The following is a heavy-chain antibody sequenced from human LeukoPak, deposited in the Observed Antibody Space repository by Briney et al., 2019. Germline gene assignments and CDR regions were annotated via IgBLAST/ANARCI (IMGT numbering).Heavy chain of an antibody. CDR1: GYTFTSYD. CDR3: ARARSGCSGYFCLPKNWFDP. D-gene: IGHD3-22*01. V-gene: IGHV1-8*01. Sequence: ASVKVSCKASGYTFTSYDINWVRQATGQGFEWMGWMSPKSGNTGYAQQFQGRVTMTRNTSISTAYMELSSLRSEDTAVYYCARARSGCSGYFCLPKNWFDPWGQGTLVTVSS. CDR2: MSPKSGNT. J-gene: IGHJ5*02.